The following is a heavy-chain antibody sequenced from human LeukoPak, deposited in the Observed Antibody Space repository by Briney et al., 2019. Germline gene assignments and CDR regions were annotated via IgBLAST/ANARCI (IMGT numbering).Heavy chain of an antibody. J-gene: IGHJ4*02. CDR1: GFTFSSYA. D-gene: IGHD3-3*02. CDR3: AKVSGKRSASTQTDYFDY. Sequence: GGTLRLSCAASGFTFSSYAMSWVRQAPGKGLEWVSAISGSGGSTYYADSVKGRFTISRDNSKNTLYLQMNSLRAEDTAVYYCAKVSGKRSASTQTDYFDYWGQGTLVTVSS. V-gene: IGHV3-23*01. CDR2: ISGSGGST.